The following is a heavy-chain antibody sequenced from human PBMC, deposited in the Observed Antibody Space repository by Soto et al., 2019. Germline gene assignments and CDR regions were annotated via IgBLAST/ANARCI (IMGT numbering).Heavy chain of an antibody. V-gene: IGHV4-31*03. D-gene: IGHD6-13*01. J-gene: IGHJ4*02. CDR3: ARDSWSSSWYYFDY. CDR2: IYYSGST. Sequence: PSETLSLTCTVSGGSISSGGYYWSWIRQHPGKGLEWIGYIYYSGSTYYNPSLKSRVTISVDTSKNQFSLKLSSVTAADTAVYYCARDSWSSSWYYFDYWGQGTLVTVSS. CDR1: GGSISSGGYY.